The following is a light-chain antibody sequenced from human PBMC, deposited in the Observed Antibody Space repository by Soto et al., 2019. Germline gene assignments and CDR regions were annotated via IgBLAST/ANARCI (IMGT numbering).Light chain of an antibody. CDR1: QTVSSSY. V-gene: IGKV3-20*01. CDR3: QQYGRSPWT. Sequence: EIVLTQSPGTLSLSPGDRATLSCRASQTVSSSYLAWYQQKPGQAPRLLIYGASSRATGIPDRFSGSGSGTDFTLTISRLEPEDFAVYYCQQYGRSPWTFGQGPKVDIK. J-gene: IGKJ1*01. CDR2: GAS.